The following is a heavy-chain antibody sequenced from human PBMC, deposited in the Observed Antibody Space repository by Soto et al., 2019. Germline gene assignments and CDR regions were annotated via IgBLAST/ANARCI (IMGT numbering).Heavy chain of an antibody. V-gene: IGHV3-23*01. CDR3: AKNPPAPSHYDITGYQWYFDI. D-gene: IGHD3-22*01. CDR2: ISSGGGST. J-gene: IGHJ2*01. Sequence: EVQLLESGGGLVQPGGSLRLSCAASGLTFSSYAMNWVRQAPGKGLEWVSGISSGGGSTYYADSLKGRFTVSRDNSKNTLFLQMNSLRAEDTALYYCAKNPPAPSHYDITGYQWYFDIWGRGTLVTVSS. CDR1: GLTFSSYA.